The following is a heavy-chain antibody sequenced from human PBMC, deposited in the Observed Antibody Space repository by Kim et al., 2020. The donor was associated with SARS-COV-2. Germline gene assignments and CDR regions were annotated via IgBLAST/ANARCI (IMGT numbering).Heavy chain of an antibody. V-gene: IGHV1-18*04. Sequence: ASVKVSCKASGYTFTSYGISWVRQAPGQGLEWMGWISAYNGNTNYAQKLQGRVTMTTDTSTSTAYMELRSLRSDDTAVYYCARDVPFEQQLEQSDAFDIWGQGTMVTVSS. D-gene: IGHD6-13*01. CDR2: ISAYNGNT. CDR1: GYTFTSYG. J-gene: IGHJ3*02. CDR3: ARDVPFEQQLEQSDAFDI.